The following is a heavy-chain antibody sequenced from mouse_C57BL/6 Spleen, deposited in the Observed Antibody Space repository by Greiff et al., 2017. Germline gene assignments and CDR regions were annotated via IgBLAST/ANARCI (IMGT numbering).Heavy chain of an antibody. V-gene: IGHV14-1*01. CDR3: TTGYYYGSSYSPYWYFDV. J-gene: IGHJ1*03. CDR2: IDPEDGDT. Sequence: DVQLQESGAELVRPGASVKLSCTASGFNIKDSYMHWVKQRPEQGLEWIGRIDPEDGDTEYAPKFQGKATLTVDTSSNTAYLQLSRLTSEVTAVSYCTTGYYYGSSYSPYWYFDVWGTGTTVTVSS. D-gene: IGHD1-1*01. CDR1: GFNIKDSY.